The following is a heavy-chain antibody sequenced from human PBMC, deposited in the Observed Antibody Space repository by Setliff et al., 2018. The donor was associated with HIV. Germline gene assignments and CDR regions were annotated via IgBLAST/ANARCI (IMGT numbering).Heavy chain of an antibody. V-gene: IGHV1-69*05. Sequence: SVKVSCKASGGTFSNYGMNWVRQAPGQGLEWMGGIIPISGTANYAQKFQGRVTITTDESTSTAYMELSGLRSEDTAVYYCARTSLSGWYYFDYWGQGTLVAVSS. CDR2: IIPISGTA. D-gene: IGHD6-19*01. J-gene: IGHJ4*02. CDR3: ARTSLSGWYYFDY. CDR1: GGTFSNYG.